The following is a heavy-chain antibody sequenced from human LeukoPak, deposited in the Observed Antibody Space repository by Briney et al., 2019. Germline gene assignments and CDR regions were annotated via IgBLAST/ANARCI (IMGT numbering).Heavy chain of an antibody. V-gene: IGHV3-64*01. CDR2: ISSNGGST. D-gene: IGHD6-13*01. CDR1: GFTFSSYA. CDR3: ARDSGSYSSSFDY. Sequence: PGGSLRLSCAASGFTFSSYAMHWVRQAPGKGLGYVSAISSNGGSTYYANSVKGRFTISRDNSKNTLYLQMGSLRAEDMAVYYCARDSGSYSSSFDYWGQGTLVTVSS. J-gene: IGHJ4*02.